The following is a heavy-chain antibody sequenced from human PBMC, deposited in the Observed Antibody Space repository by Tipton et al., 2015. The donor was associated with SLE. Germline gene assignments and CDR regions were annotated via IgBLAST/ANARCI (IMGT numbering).Heavy chain of an antibody. CDR2: ISGSGGST. J-gene: IGHJ1*01. V-gene: IGHV3-23*01. D-gene: IGHD6-13*01. CDR3: ARLRAAAGRGYFQH. Sequence: SLRLSCAASGFTFSSYAMSWVRQAPGKGLEWVSAISGSGGSTYYADSVKGRFTISRDNSKNTLYLQMNSLRAEDTAVYYCARLRAAAGRGYFQHWGQGTLVTVSS. CDR1: GFTFSSYA.